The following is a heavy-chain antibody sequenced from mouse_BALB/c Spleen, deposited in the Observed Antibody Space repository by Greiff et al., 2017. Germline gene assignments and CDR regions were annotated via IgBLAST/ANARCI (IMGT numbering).Heavy chain of an antibody. Sequence: QVQLKQSGAELMKPGASVKISCKATGYTFSSYWIEWVKQRPGHGLEWIGEILPGSGSTNYNEKFKGKATFTADTSSNTAYMQLSSLTSEDSAVYYCARFHYYGLYAMDYWGQGTSVTVSS. J-gene: IGHJ4*01. V-gene: IGHV1-9*01. CDR1: GYTFSSYW. CDR2: ILPGSGST. D-gene: IGHD1-2*01. CDR3: ARFHYYGLYAMDY.